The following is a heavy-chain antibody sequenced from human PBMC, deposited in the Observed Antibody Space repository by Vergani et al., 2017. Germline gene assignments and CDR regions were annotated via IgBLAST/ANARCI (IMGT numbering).Heavy chain of an antibody. Sequence: EVQLVESGGGLVQPGGSLRLSCAASGFTVSSNYMSWVRQAPGKGLEWVSVIYSGGSTYYADSVKGRFTISRDNSKNTLYLQMNSLRAEDTAVYYCARDSVSIAVAAMGYWGQGTLVTVSS. V-gene: IGHV3-66*02. J-gene: IGHJ4*02. CDR2: IYSGGST. CDR3: ARDSVSIAVAAMGY. CDR1: GFTVSSNY. D-gene: IGHD6-19*01.